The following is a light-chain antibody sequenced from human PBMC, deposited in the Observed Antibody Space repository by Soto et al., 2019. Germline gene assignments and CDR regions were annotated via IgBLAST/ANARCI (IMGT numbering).Light chain of an antibody. J-gene: IGLJ3*02. CDR3: ASWDDSLSGGV. Sequence: QTVVTQPPSASGTPGQRVIISCSGSNSNIGTYTVNWYQQLPGTAPKLLIYTDYQRPSGVPDRFSGSRSGTSASLAISGLLSEDEADYYCASWDDSLSGGVFGGGTKLTVL. CDR2: TDY. CDR1: NSNIGTYT. V-gene: IGLV1-44*01.